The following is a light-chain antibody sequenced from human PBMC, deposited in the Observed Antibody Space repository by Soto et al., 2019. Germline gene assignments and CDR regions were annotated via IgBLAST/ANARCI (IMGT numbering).Light chain of an antibody. CDR1: SSDVGGYDY. CDR3: ISYASINTYV. Sequence: QSVLTQPASVSGSPGQSITISCTGTSSDVGGYDYVSWYQQHPGKAPKLMIYDVTNRPSGVSNRFFGSKSGNTASLTISGLQAEDEADYYCISYASINTYVFGTGTKVTVL. J-gene: IGLJ1*01. CDR2: DVT. V-gene: IGLV2-14*01.